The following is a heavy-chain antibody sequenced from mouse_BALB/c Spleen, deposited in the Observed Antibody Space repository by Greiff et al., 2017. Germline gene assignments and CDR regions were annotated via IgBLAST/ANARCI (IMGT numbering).Heavy chain of an antibody. V-gene: IGHV5-17*02. Sequence: EVQVVESGGGLVQPGGSRKLSCAASGFTFSSFGMHWVRQAPEKGLEWVAYISSGSSTIYYADKVKGRFTISRDNPKNTLFLQMTSLRSEDTAMYYCARSYGNYDYYAMDYWGQGTSVTVSS. CDR3: ARSYGNYDYYAMDY. CDR1: GFTFSSFG. CDR2: ISSGSSTI. D-gene: IGHD2-10*02. J-gene: IGHJ4*01.